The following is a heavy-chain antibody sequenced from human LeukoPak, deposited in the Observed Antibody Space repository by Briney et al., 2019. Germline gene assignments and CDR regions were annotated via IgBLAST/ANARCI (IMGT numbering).Heavy chain of an antibody. Sequence: TGGSLRLSCAASGFTFSSYSMNWVRQAPGKGLEWVSSISSSSSYIYYADSVKGRFTISRDNAKNSLYLQMNSLRAEDTAVYYCARALDYGDLYFDYWGQGTLVTVSS. V-gene: IGHV3-21*01. CDR3: ARALDYGDLYFDY. J-gene: IGHJ4*02. D-gene: IGHD4-17*01. CDR2: ISSSSSYI. CDR1: GFTFSSYS.